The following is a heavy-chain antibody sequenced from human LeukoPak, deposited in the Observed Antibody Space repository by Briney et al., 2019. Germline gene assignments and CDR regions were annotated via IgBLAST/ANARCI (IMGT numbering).Heavy chain of an antibody. Sequence: PSDTLSLTCAVYGVSFSGYYWSWIRQAPGKGLEWVSAISGSGGSTYYADSVKGRFTISRDNSKNTLYLQMNSLRAEDTAVYYCAREIRGFDYWGQGTLVTVSS. CDR2: ISGSGGST. CDR3: AREIRGFDY. CDR1: GVSFSGYY. D-gene: IGHD1-26*01. V-gene: IGHV3-23*01. J-gene: IGHJ4*02.